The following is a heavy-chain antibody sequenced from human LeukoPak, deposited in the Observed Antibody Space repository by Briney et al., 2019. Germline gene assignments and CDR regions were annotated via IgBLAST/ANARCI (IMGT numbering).Heavy chain of an antibody. CDR2: IYYSGST. Sequence: SETLSLTCTVSGGSISSSSYYWGWIRQPPGKGLEWIGSIYYSGSTYYNPSLKSRVTTSVDTSKNQFSLKLSSVTAADTAVYYCARAGDIVVVPAAAHYYYYMDVWGKGTTVTVSS. J-gene: IGHJ6*03. V-gene: IGHV4-39*07. D-gene: IGHD2-2*01. CDR1: GGSISSSSYY. CDR3: ARAGDIVVVPAAAHYYYYMDV.